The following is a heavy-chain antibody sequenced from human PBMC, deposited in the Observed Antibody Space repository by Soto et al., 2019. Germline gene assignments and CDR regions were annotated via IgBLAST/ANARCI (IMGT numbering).Heavy chain of an antibody. J-gene: IGHJ4*02. CDR2: ISYDGSNK. V-gene: IGHV3-30*18. CDR3: ANDAGYCSGDSCASICEL. D-gene: IGHD2-15*01. Sequence: QVQLVESGGGVVQPGRSLRLSCEASGFSFSSYGMNWVRQAPGKGLEWVAVISYDGSNKYYADSVKGRFTISRDNSKNTLYLQLNSLRPEDTAVYYCANDAGYCSGDSCASICELWGRGTLVTVSS. CDR1: GFSFSSYG.